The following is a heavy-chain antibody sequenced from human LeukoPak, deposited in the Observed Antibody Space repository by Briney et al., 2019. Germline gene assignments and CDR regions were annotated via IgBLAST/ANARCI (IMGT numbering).Heavy chain of an antibody. CDR1: GFSLSTSGVG. V-gene: IGHV2-5*01. CDR2: IYWNDDK. CDR3: ARWVAGYQPRRGFDY. Sequence: ESGPTLVKPTQTLTLTCTFSGFSLSTSGVGVGWIRQPPGKALEWLALIYWNDDKRYSPSLKSRLTITKDTSKNQVVLTMTNMDPVDTATYYCARWVAGYQPRRGFDYWGQGTLVTVSS. D-gene: IGHD2-2*01. J-gene: IGHJ4*02.